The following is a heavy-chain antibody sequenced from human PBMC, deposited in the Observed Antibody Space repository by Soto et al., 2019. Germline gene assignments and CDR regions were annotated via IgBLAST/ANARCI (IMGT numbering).Heavy chain of an antibody. CDR1: GYRFSTYW. D-gene: IGHD2-8*02. J-gene: IGHJ6*02. Sequence: PGESLKISCKGSGYRFSTYWIGWVRQMPGKGLEWMGIIHPGDSETTYNPSFQGQVTFSADKSTNTAYLRWSSLKASDTAMYYCARIDTGGYNYYYYGMDAWGQGTTVTVSS. CDR3: ARIDTGGYNYYYYGMDA. V-gene: IGHV5-51*01. CDR2: IHPGDSET.